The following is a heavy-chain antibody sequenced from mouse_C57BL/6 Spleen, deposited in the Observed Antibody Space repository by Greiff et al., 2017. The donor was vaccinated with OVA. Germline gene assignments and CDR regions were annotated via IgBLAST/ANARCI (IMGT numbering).Heavy chain of an antibody. J-gene: IGHJ2*01. V-gene: IGHV14-1*01. D-gene: IGHD1-1*01. Sequence: EVQLQQSGAELVRPGASVKLSCTASGFNIKDYYMHWVKQRPEQGLEWIGRIDPEDGDTEYAPKFQGKATMTADPSSNTAYLQLSSLTSEDTAVYYCTTSRATVVPFDYWGQGTTLTVSS. CDR3: TTSRATVVPFDY. CDR1: GFNIKDYY. CDR2: IDPEDGDT.